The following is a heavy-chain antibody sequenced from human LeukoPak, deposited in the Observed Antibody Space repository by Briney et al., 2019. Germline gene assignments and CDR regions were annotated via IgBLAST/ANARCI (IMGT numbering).Heavy chain of an antibody. CDR1: GYTFTSYG. D-gene: IGHD2-8*01. CDR3: ARGGAGGIVWYNYYGMDV. CDR2: ISAYNGNT. J-gene: IGHJ6*02. V-gene: IGHV1-18*01. Sequence: ASVKVSCKASGYTFTSYGISWVRQAPGQGLEWMGWISAYNGNTNYAQKLQGRVTMTTDTSTSTAYMELRSLRSDDTAVYYCARGGAGGIVWYNYYGMDVWGQGTTVTVSS.